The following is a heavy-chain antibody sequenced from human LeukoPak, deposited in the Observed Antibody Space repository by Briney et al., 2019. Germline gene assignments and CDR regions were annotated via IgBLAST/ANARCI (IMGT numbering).Heavy chain of an antibody. D-gene: IGHD6-13*01. Sequence: PSETLSLTCAAYGGSFSGYYWSWIRQPPGNGLEWIGEMNHSGSTNFNPSLKSRVTISVDTSKNQVSLKLRSVTAADTAVYFCARTLAAAGTRIPYFYDYWGQGTLVTVSS. J-gene: IGHJ4*02. CDR3: ARTLAAAGTRIPYFYDY. CDR2: MNHSGST. V-gene: IGHV4-34*01. CDR1: GGSFSGYY.